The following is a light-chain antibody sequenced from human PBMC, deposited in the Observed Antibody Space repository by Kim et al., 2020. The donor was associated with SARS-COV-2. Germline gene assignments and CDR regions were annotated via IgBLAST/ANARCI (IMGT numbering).Light chain of an antibody. Sequence: DIQMTQSPSSLSASVGDRVTITCRASQDIRNDLGWYQQNPGRAPKRLIYGASSLQSGVPSRFSGSGSGTEFTLTISSLQPEDFATYFGLQHNTYPVTSGQGTRLEIK. CDR3: LQHNTYPVT. CDR2: GAS. J-gene: IGKJ5*01. V-gene: IGKV1-17*01. CDR1: QDIRND.